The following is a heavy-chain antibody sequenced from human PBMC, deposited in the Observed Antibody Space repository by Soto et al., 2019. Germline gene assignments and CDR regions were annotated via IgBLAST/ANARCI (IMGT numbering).Heavy chain of an antibody. J-gene: IGHJ6*02. Sequence: SVKVSCKASGGTFSSYAISWVRQAPGQGLEWMGGIIPIFGTANYAQKFQGRVTITADESTSTAYMELSSLRSEDTAVYYCARSRGASWSGNYYYYYGMDVWGQGTTVTVSS. V-gene: IGHV1-69*13. D-gene: IGHD3-3*01. CDR2: IIPIFGTA. CDR1: GGTFSSYA. CDR3: ARSRGASWSGNYYYYYGMDV.